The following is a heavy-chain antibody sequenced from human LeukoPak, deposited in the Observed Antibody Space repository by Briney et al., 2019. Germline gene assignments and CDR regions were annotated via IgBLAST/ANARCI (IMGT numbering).Heavy chain of an antibody. CDR2: MNPHSGDT. Sequence: ASVKVSCKASGYTFTSYDINWVRQATGQGLEWMGWMNPHSGDTGYARNFQGRVTMTRSTSISTAYMELSSLRSKDTAVYYCARINYGDAYDIWGQGTLVTVSS. J-gene: IGHJ3*02. V-gene: IGHV1-8*01. CDR1: GYTFTSYD. D-gene: IGHD4-11*01. CDR3: ARINYGDAYDI.